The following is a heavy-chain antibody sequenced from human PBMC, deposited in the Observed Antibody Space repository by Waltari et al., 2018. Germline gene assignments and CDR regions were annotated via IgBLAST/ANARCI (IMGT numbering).Heavy chain of an antibody. CDR2: ISYDGSNK. Sequence: QVQLVESGGGVVQPGRSLRLSCAASGFTFSSYGMHWVRQAPGKGLEWVAVISYDGSNKYYADSVKGRFTISRDNSKNTLYLQMNSLRAEDTAVYYCAKAGGDSTADPNYYYYYMDVWGKGTTVTVSS. CDR3: AKAGGDSTADPNYYYYYMDV. D-gene: IGHD2-21*02. J-gene: IGHJ6*03. V-gene: IGHV3-30*18. CDR1: GFTFSSYG.